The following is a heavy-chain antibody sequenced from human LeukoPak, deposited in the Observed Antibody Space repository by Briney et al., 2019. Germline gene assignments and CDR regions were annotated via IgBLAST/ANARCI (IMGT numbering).Heavy chain of an antibody. V-gene: IGHV3-23*01. CDR3: AKDGNWARFED. CDR1: GFTFSSYA. J-gene: IGHJ4*02. Sequence: GGSLRLSCAASGFTFSSYAMNWVRQAPGKGLEWVSAITGSGGRTYYADSVKGRFTISRDNSKNTLYLQMNSLRAEDTAIYYCAKDGNWARFEDWGQGTLVTVSS. D-gene: IGHD7-27*01. CDR2: ITGSGGRT.